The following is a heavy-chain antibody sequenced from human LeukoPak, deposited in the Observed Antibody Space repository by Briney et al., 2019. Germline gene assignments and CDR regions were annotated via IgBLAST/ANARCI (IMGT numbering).Heavy chain of an antibody. Sequence: ASVKVSCKASGYTFTGYYMHWVRQAPGQGLEWMGWINPSSGGTNYAQKFQGRVTMTRDTSISTAYMELSRLRSDDTAVYYCARVRSIVGATNDAFDIWGQGTMVTVSS. D-gene: IGHD1-26*01. CDR3: ARVRSIVGATNDAFDI. V-gene: IGHV1-2*02. CDR1: GYTFTGYY. J-gene: IGHJ3*02. CDR2: INPSSGGT.